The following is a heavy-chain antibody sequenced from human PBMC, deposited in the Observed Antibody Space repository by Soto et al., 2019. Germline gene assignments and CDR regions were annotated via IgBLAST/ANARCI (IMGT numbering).Heavy chain of an antibody. J-gene: IGHJ6*02. CDR2: IYHSGST. D-gene: IGHD4-4*01. V-gene: IGHV4-4*02. CDR3: ARDLRTTSYYYGMDV. CDR1: GGSISSSNW. Sequence: SETLSLTCAVSGGSISSSNWWSWVRQPPGKGLEWIGEIYHSGSTNYDPSLKSRVTISVDKSKNQFSLKLSSVTAADTAVYYCARDLRTTSYYYGMDVWGQGTTVTVSS.